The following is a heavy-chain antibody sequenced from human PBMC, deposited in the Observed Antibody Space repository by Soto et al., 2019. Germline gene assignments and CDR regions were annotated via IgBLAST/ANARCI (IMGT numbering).Heavy chain of an antibody. CDR3: AIVVVPWAFDI. D-gene: IGHD3-22*01. CDR2: IYYSGST. CDR1: GGSISSGGYY. J-gene: IGHJ3*02. Sequence: SETLSLTCTVSGGSISSGGYYWSWIRQHPGKGLEWIGYIYYSGSTYYNPSLKSRVTISVDTSKNQFSLKLSSVTAADTAVYYCAIVVVPWAFDIWGQGTMVTVSS. V-gene: IGHV4-31*03.